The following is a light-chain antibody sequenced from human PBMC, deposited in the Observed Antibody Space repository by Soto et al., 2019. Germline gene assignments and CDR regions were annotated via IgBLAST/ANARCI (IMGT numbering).Light chain of an antibody. CDR1: QSVNNY. Sequence: EIVLTQSPATLSLSPGERATLSCRASQSVNNYLAWYQQKPGQAPRLLIYDASNSATGIPARFSGSGSMTDFTLTISSLEPEDFAVYYCQQRRSWPISFGQGTRLEIK. CDR3: QQRRSWPIS. CDR2: DAS. J-gene: IGKJ5*01. V-gene: IGKV3-11*01.